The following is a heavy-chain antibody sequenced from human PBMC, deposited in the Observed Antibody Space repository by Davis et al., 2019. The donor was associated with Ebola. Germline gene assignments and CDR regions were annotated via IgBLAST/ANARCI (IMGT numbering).Heavy chain of an antibody. V-gene: IGHV1-69*13. Sequence: SVKVSCKASGYTFTTYGISWVRQAPGQGLDWMGGIIPVFGRPNYAQRFQGRVTITADESRTTAYMELSSLRSEDTAVYYCAKDRYYDNNPLYYESECWGQGTLVTVSS. D-gene: IGHD3-22*01. CDR1: GYTFTTYG. CDR2: IIPVFGRP. J-gene: IGHJ4*02. CDR3: AKDRYYDNNPLYYESEC.